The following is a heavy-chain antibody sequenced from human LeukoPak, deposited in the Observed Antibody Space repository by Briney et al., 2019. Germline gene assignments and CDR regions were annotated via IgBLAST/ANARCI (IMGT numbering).Heavy chain of an antibody. D-gene: IGHD3-22*01. CDR2: ISSSGSTI. CDR3: ARGQNYYDSSGYFPRFDY. J-gene: IGHJ4*02. Sequence: GGTLRLSCAASGFTFSDYYMSWIRQAPGKGLEWVSYISSSGSTIYYADSVKGRFTISRDNAKNSLYLQMNSLRAEDTAVYYCARGQNYYDSSGYFPRFDYWGQGTLVTVSS. V-gene: IGHV3-11*01. CDR1: GFTFSDYY.